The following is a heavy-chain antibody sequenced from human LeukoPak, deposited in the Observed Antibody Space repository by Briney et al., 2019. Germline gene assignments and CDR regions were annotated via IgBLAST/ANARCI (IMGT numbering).Heavy chain of an antibody. CDR2: ISDSGGRT. J-gene: IGHJ4*02. V-gene: IGHV3-23*01. Sequence: GGSLRLSCAVSGFSLSNYGMSWVRQAPGKGLEWVAGISDSGGRTNYADSVKGRFTISRDNPRNTLYLQMNSLRAEDTAVYFCAKRGVVIRVILIGFHKEAYYFDSWGQGALVTVSS. D-gene: IGHD3-9*01. CDR1: GFSLSNYG. CDR3: AKRGVVIRVILIGFHKEAYYFDS.